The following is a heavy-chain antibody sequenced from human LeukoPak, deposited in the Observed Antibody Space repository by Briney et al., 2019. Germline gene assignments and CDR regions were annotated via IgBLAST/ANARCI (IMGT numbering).Heavy chain of an antibody. V-gene: IGHV4-59*04. CDR2: IYYNGET. CDR3: ARQIRLASGWKGGWFDS. CDR1: GGSISSYY. D-gene: IGHD6-19*01. Sequence: SETLSLTCTVSGGSISSYYWSWIRQPPAKGLEWIGNIYYNGETYYDPSLRSRLTISVDTSRNQFSLKLSSVTAADTAVYFCARQIRLASGWKGGWFDSWGLGTLVTVSS. J-gene: IGHJ5*01.